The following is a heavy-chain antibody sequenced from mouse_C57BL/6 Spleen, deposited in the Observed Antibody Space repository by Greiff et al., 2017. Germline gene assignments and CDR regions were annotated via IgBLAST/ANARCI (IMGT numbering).Heavy chain of an antibody. D-gene: IGHD1-1*01. Sequence: DVMLVESGGDLVKPGGSLKLSCAASGFTFSSYGMSWVRQTPDKRLEWVATISSGGSYTYYPDSVKGRFTISRDNAKNTLFLQMTSLRSEDTAMYYCARIYYDYAMDYWGQGTSVTVSS. CDR3: ARIYYDYAMDY. V-gene: IGHV5-6*02. CDR1: GFTFSSYG. CDR2: ISSGGSYT. J-gene: IGHJ4*01.